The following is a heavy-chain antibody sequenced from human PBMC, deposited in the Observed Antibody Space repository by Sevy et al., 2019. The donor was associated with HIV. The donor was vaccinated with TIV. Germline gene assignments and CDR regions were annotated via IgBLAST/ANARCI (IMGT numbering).Heavy chain of an antibody. CDR3: TIYGSGATFDY. CDR1: GFTFSNPW. D-gene: IGHD3-10*01. Sequence: GGSLRLSCAASGFTFSNPWMSWVRQAPGKGLEWVGRIKSKTDGGTTDYAAPVKGRFTISRDDSKNTLYLQMNSLKTEDTAVYYCTIYGSGATFDYWGQGTLVTVSS. CDR2: IKSKTDGGTT. J-gene: IGHJ4*02. V-gene: IGHV3-15*01.